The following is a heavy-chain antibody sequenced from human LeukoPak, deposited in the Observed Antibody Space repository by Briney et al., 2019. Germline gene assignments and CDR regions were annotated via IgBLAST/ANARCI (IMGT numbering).Heavy chain of an antibody. CDR2: MNPNSGNT. CDR3: ARGETEGYGFWSGYYSVLDPFDY. D-gene: IGHD3-3*01. Sequence: ASVKVSCKASGYTFTSYDINWVRQATGQGLEWMGWMNPNSGNTGYAQKFQGRVTMTRNTSISTAYMELSSLRSEDTAVYYCARGETEGYGFWSGYYSVLDPFDYWGQGTLVTVSS. CDR1: GYTFTSYD. V-gene: IGHV1-8*01. J-gene: IGHJ4*02.